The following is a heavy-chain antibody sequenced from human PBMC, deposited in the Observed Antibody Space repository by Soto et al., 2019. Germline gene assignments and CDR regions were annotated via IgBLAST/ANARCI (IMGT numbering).Heavy chain of an antibody. J-gene: IGHJ6*02. Sequence: QVQLVQSGAEVKKPGASVKVSCKASGYTFTSYGISWVRQAPGQGLEWMGWISAYNGNTNYAQKLQGRVTMTTDTSTSTAYMELRRLRSDDTAVYYCARAGGIAAAGYYYYGMDVWGQGTTVTVSS. V-gene: IGHV1-18*01. CDR2: ISAYNGNT. D-gene: IGHD6-13*01. CDR3: ARAGGIAAAGYYYYGMDV. CDR1: GYTFTSYG.